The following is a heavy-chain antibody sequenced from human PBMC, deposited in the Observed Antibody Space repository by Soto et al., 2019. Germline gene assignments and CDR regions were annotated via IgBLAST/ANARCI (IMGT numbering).Heavy chain of an antibody. V-gene: IGHV3-23*01. CDR3: AKGHDSSGYYYFAY. Sequence: EVQLLESGGGLVQPGGSLRLSCAASGFTFSSYAMSWVRQAPGKGLEWVSAISGSGGSTYYADSVKGRFTIPRDNSKNTLYLQMNSLRAEDTAVYYCAKGHDSSGYYYFAYWGQGTLVTVS. D-gene: IGHD3-22*01. J-gene: IGHJ4*02. CDR2: ISGSGGST. CDR1: GFTFSSYA.